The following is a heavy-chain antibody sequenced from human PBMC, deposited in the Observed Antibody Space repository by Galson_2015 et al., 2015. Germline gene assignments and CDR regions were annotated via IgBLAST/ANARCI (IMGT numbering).Heavy chain of an antibody. CDR1: GFTFSSYA. V-gene: IGHV3-30*01. J-gene: IGHJ4*02. Sequence: SLRLSCAASGFTFSSYAMHWVRQAPGKGLEWVAVISYDGSNKYYADSVKGRFTISRDNSKNTLYLQMNSLRAEDTAVYYCARAGRGAGVVPSSGGGYYFDYWGQGTLVTVSS. D-gene: IGHD3-3*01. CDR3: ARAGRGAGVVPSSGGGYYFDY. CDR2: ISYDGSNK.